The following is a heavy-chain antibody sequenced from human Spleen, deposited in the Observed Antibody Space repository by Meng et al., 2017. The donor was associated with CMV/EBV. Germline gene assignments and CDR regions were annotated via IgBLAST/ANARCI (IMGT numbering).Heavy chain of an antibody. V-gene: IGHV3-21*01. J-gene: IGHJ4*02. D-gene: IGHD2-8*01. CDR2: ISSSSSYI. CDR1: GFTFSSYS. Sequence: CAASGFTFSSYSMTWVRQAPGKGLEWVSSISSSSSYIYYADSVKGRFTISRDNAKNSLYLQMNSLRAEDTAVYYCARGLRAHGGMLFRGQGTLVTVSS. CDR3: ARGLRAHGGMLF.